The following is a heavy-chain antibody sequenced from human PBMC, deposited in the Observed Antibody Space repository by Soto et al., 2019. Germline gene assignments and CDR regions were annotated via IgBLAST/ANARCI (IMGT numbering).Heavy chain of an antibody. Sequence: QVQLVQSGAEVKKPGASVKVSCKASGYTFTSYGISWVRQAPGQGLEWMGWISAYIGNTNYAQKLQGRVTMTTDTATSTAYMELRSLRSDDTAVYYCARDRPHGYYDSSGYYYGIDVWGQGTTVTVSS. J-gene: IGHJ6*02. D-gene: IGHD3-22*01. V-gene: IGHV1-18*04. CDR1: GYTFTSYG. CDR3: ARDRPHGYYDSSGYYYGIDV. CDR2: ISAYIGNT.